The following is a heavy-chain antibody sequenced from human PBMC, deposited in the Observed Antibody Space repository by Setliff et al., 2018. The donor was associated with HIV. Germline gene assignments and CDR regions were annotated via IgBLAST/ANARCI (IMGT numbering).Heavy chain of an antibody. CDR1: GYTFTSYY. CDR2: IIPNSGGT. J-gene: IGHJ4*02. CDR3: ARDHRPNYYDNSGSPGY. V-gene: IGHV1-2*06. Sequence: ASVKVSCKASGYTFTSYYIHWVRQAPGQGLEWMGRIIPNSGGTNFARNFQGRVTMTRDTSISTAYMELSSLRSEDTAVYYCARDHRPNYYDNSGSPGYWGQGTLVTVSS. D-gene: IGHD3-22*01.